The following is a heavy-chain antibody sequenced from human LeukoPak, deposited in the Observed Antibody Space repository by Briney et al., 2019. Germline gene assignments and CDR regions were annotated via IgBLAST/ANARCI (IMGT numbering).Heavy chain of an antibody. CDR3: VKESKVREYSAAGALEI. CDR2: INWDSGAK. Sequence: PGGSLSFSCVGSGIIFDQYAMRWVRQAPGKGLEGVAGINWDSGAKGHADSVKGRFTIARDNAKNSLYLEMNSLRAEDMALYYCVKESKVREYSAAGALEIWGQGTMVTVAS. CDR1: GIIFDQYA. V-gene: IGHV3-9*03. D-gene: IGHD5-12*01. J-gene: IGHJ3*02.